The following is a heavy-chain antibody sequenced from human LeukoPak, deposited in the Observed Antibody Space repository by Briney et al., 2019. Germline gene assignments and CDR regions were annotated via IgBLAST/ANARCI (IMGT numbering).Heavy chain of an antibody. D-gene: IGHD3-16*01. Sequence: SETLSLTCTVSGGSMSNYFWSWIRQPPGKGLEWIGNIYYSGSTNYNPSLNSRVTISVDTSKNQFSLKLNSVTAAGTAVYYCARHGALDCWGQGTLVTVSS. CDR3: ARHGALDC. J-gene: IGHJ4*02. CDR1: GGSMSNYF. CDR2: IYYSGST. V-gene: IGHV4-59*08.